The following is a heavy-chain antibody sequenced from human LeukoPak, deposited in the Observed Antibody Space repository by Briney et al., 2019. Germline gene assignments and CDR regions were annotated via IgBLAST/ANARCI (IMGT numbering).Heavy chain of an antibody. CDR3: ARAGSTVVAPFDY. CDR1: GFTFSSYW. CDR2: IKQDGSEK. D-gene: IGHD4-23*01. Sequence: GGSLRLSCAASGFTFSSYWMSWVRQAPGKGLEWVANIKQDGSEKYYVDSVKGRFTISRDNAKNSLYLQMNSLRAEDTAVYYCARAGSTVVAPFDYWGQGTLVTVSS. J-gene: IGHJ4*02. V-gene: IGHV3-7*01.